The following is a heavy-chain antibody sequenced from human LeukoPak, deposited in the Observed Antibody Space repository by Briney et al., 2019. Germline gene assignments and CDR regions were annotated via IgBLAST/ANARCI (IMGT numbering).Heavy chain of an antibody. CDR2: ISSSSSYI. CDR3: ARDGKQLGPDAFDI. J-gene: IGHJ3*02. CDR1: GFTFSSYS. D-gene: IGHD1-1*01. V-gene: IGHV3-21*01. Sequence: GGSLRLSCAASGFTFSSYSMKWVRQAPGKGLEWVSSISSSSSYIYYADSVKGRFTISRDNAKNSLSLQMNSLRAEDTAVYYCARDGKQLGPDAFDIWGQGTMVTVSS.